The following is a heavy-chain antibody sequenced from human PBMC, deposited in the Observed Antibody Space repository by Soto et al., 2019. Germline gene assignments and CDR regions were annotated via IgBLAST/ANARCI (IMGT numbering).Heavy chain of an antibody. CDR3: AHGSGSYLNWFDP. CDR1: GGSISSSSYY. J-gene: IGHJ5*02. D-gene: IGHD3-10*01. Sequence: SETLSLTCSVSGGSISSSSYYWGWIRQPPGKGLEWIGSIYYSGSIYYNPSLKSRVTISVDTSKNQFSLKLSSVTAADTAVYYCAHGSGSYLNWFDPWGQGTLVTVSS. V-gene: IGHV4-39*07. CDR2: IYYSGSI.